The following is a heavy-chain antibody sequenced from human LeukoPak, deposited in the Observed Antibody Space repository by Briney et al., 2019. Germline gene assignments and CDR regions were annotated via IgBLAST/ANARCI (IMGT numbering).Heavy chain of an antibody. D-gene: IGHD2-15*01. V-gene: IGHV1-69*13. CDR1: GGTFSSYA. Sequence: SVKVSCKASGGTFSSYAISWVRQAPGQGLEWMGGIIPIFGTANYAQKFQGRVTITADESTSTAYMELSSLRSEDTAVYYCARARYCSGGSCDFFDYWGQGTLVTVSS. J-gene: IGHJ4*02. CDR2: IIPIFGTA. CDR3: ARARYCSGGSCDFFDY.